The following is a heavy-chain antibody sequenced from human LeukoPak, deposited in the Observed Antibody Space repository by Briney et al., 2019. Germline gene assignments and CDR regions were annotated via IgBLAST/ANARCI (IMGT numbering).Heavy chain of an antibody. J-gene: IGHJ4*02. V-gene: IGHV3-23*01. D-gene: IGHD5-24*01. CDR2: ISGSGGST. CDR3: AKGVRDGYNAVGY. Sequence: GGSLRLSCAASGFTFSSYGVSWVRQAPGKGLEWVSAISGSGGSTYYADSVKGRFTISRDNSKNTLYLQMNSLRAEDTAVYYCAKGVRDGYNAVGYWGQGTLVTVSS. CDR1: GFTFSSYG.